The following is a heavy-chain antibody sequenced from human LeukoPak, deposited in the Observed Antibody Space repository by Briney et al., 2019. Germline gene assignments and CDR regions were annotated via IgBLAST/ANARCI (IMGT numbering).Heavy chain of an antibody. CDR3: ARADDFWSGYSRDDAFDI. V-gene: IGHV4-39*07. J-gene: IGHJ3*02. CDR1: GGSISSSSYY. D-gene: IGHD3-3*01. CDR2: IYHSGST. Sequence: SETLSLTCTVSGGSISSSSYYWGWIRQPPGKGLEWIGSIYHSGSTYYNPSLKSRVTISVDTSKNQFSLKLSSVTAADTAVYYCARADDFWSGYSRDDAFDIWGQGTMVTVSS.